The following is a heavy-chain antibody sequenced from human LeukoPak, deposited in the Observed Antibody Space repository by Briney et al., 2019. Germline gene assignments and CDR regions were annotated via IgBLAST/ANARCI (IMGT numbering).Heavy chain of an antibody. J-gene: IGHJ6*02. Sequence: GGSLRLSCAASGFALSSHWMTWVRQVPGMGPEWVANVNRDGSETYYLDSVKGRFTISRDNAKNSLYLQMNSLRAEDTALYHCARNNGMDVWGQGTTVIVSS. CDR3: ARNNGMDV. CDR1: GFALSSHW. V-gene: IGHV3-7*03. CDR2: VNRDGSET.